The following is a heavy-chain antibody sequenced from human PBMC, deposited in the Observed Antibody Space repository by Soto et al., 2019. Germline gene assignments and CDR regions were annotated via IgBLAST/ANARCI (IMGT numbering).Heavy chain of an antibody. J-gene: IGHJ6*02. V-gene: IGHV4-30-2*01. CDR3: ASAHYGDYGYGMDV. CDR2: IYHSGST. Sequence: SETLSLTCAVSGGSVSRGGYSWSWIRQPPGKGLEWIGYIYHSGSTYYNPSLKSRVTISVDRSKNQFSLKLSSVTAADTAVYYCASAHYGDYGYGMDVRGQGTTVTVSS. CDR1: GGSVSRGGYS. D-gene: IGHD4-17*01.